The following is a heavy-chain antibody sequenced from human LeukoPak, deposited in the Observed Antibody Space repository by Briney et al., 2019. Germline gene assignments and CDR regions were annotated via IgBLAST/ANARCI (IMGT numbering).Heavy chain of an antibody. CDR3: ARTQSSIAAGTTVYNYYYYYMDV. J-gene: IGHJ6*03. CDR1: GGSISSYY. D-gene: IGHD6-13*01. V-gene: IGHV4-4*09. CDR2: IYTSGST. Sequence: PSETLSLTCTVSGGSISSYYWSWIRQPPGKGLEWIGYIYTSGSTNYNPSLKSRVTISVDTSKNQFSLKLSSVTAADTAVYYCARTQSSIAAGTTVYNYYYYYMDVWGKGTTVTVSS.